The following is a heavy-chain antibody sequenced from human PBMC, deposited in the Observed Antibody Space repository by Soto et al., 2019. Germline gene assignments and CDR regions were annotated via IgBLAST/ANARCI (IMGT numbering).Heavy chain of an antibody. CDR3: ARPYYDFWSGYSTSDYYYGMDV. J-gene: IGHJ6*02. V-gene: IGHV1-69*01. Sequence: QVPLVQSGAEVKKPGSSVKVSCKASGGTFSSYAISWVRQAPGQGLEWMGGIIPIFGTANYAQKFQGRVTITADESTSTAYMELSSLRSEDPAVYYCARPYYDFWSGYSTSDYYYGMDVWGQGTTVTVSS. D-gene: IGHD3-3*01. CDR2: IIPIFGTA. CDR1: GGTFSSYA.